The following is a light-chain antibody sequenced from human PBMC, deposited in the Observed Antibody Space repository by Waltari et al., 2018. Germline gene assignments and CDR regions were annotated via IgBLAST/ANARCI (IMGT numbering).Light chain of an antibody. CDR3: QQYGNTPFT. CDR1: QSVRITY. V-gene: IGKV3-20*01. CDR2: DTS. Sequence: EIVLTQSPGTLSLSPGERATLSCRASQSVRITYFLWNQQNPGQAPSLLIYDTSSRATGIPDRFSGSGSGTDFTLIISRLEPEDFALYYCQQYGNTPFTFGQGTRLDIK. J-gene: IGKJ5*01.